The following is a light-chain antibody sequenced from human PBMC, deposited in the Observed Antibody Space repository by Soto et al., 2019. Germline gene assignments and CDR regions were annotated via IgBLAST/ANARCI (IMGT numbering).Light chain of an antibody. CDR3: SAWDDSLNGFVV. CDR2: NND. CDR1: SSNIGSNT. V-gene: IGLV1-44*01. J-gene: IGLJ2*01. Sequence: QLVLTQPPSASGTPGQRVTISCSGSSSNIGSNTVNWYQQLPGTAPKLLIHNNDQRPSGVPDRFSGSKSGTSASLAISGLQSEDEAHYYCSAWDDSLNGFVVFGGGTKVTVL.